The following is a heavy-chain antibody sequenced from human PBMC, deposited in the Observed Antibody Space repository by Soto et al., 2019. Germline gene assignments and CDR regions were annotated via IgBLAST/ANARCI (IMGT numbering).Heavy chain of an antibody. CDR3: AKEGGGFDY. CDR2: ISWNSGSI. V-gene: IGHV3-9*01. D-gene: IGHD2-15*01. J-gene: IGHJ4*02. Sequence: SLRLSCAASGFTFDDYAMHWVRQAPGKGLEWVSGISWNSGSIGYADSVKGRFTISRDNAKNSLYLQMNSLRAEDTALYYCAKEGGGFDYWGQGTLVTVSS. CDR1: GFTFDDYA.